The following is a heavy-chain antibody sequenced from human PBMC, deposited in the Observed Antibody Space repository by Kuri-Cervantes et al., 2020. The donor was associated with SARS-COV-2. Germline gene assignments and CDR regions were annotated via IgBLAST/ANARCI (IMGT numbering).Heavy chain of an antibody. CDR1: GFTFSSYG. J-gene: IGHJ6*03. V-gene: IGHV3-30*02. CDR3: AKDPVYYYYYMDV. Sequence: GEFLKISCAASGFTFSSYGMHWVRQAPGRGLEWVAFIRYDGSNKYYADSVKGRFTISRDNSKNTLYLQMNSLRAEDTAVYYCAKDPVYYYYYMDVWGKGTTVTVSS. CDR2: IRYDGSNK.